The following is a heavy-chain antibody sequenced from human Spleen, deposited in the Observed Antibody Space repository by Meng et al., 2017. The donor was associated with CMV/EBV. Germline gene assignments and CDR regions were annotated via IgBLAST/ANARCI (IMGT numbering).Heavy chain of an antibody. CDR1: GYTFTGYY. J-gene: IGHJ4*02. D-gene: IGHD7-27*01. CDR3: ARDSHWGFDY. V-gene: IGHV1-69*05. CDR2: IIPIFGTA. Sequence: SVKVSCKASGYTFTGYYMHWVRQAPGQGLEWMGGIIPIFGTANYAQKFQGRVTITTDESTSTAYMELSSLRSEDTAVYYCARDSHWGFDYWGQGTLVTVSS.